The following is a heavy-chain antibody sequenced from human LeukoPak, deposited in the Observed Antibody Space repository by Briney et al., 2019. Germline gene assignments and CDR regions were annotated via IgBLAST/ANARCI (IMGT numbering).Heavy chain of an antibody. V-gene: IGHV3-23*01. CDR1: GFTFSNYG. D-gene: IGHD3-22*01. CDR3: ANWYYYENGAYWC. J-gene: IGHJ4*02. CDR2: ITDSGNT. Sequence: GGSLRPSCAASGFTFSNYGMSWVRQAQGKGLEWVSAITDSGNTFYADSVKGRFTISRDNSRNTLYLQMNSLRAEDTALYYCANWYYYENGAYWCWGQGTLVTVSS.